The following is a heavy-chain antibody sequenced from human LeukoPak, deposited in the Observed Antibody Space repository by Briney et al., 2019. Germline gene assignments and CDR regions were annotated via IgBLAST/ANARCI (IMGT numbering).Heavy chain of an antibody. V-gene: IGHV1-24*01. CDR1: GYTLTELS. Sequence: ASVKVSCKVSGYTLTELSMHWVRQAPGKGLEWMGGFDPEDGETIYAQKFQGRVTMTEDTSTDTAYMELSSLRSEDTAVYYCATRARGVGATTGDWFDPWGQGTLVTVSS. J-gene: IGHJ5*02. D-gene: IGHD1-26*01. CDR2: FDPEDGET. CDR3: ATRARGVGATTGDWFDP.